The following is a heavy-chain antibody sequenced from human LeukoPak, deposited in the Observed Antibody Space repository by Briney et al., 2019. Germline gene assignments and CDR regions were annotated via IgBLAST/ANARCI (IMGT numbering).Heavy chain of an antibody. J-gene: IGHJ4*02. CDR1: GYTLTELS. V-gene: IGHV1-24*01. CDR2: FDPEDGET. Sequence: ASVKVSCKVSGYTLTELSMHWVRQAPGKGLEWMGGFDPEDGETIYAQKFQGRVTMTEDTSTDTAYMELSSLRSEDTAVYYCARGGELAIFGVVTPLDYWGQGTLVTVSS. CDR3: ARGGELAIFGVVTPLDY. D-gene: IGHD3-3*01.